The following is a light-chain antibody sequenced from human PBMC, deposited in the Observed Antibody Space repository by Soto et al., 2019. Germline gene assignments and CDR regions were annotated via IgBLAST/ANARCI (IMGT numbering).Light chain of an antibody. CDR2: GVS. CDR3: TSYAGSNNFVV. V-gene: IGLV2-8*01. Sequence: QPVLTQPPSASGSPGQSVAISCTGTSSDVGGYNYVSWYQQHPGKAPKLMIYGVSKRPSGVPDRFSGSKSGNTASLTVSGLQAEDEADYYCTSYAGSNNFVVFGGGTQLTVL. CDR1: SSDVGGYNY. J-gene: IGLJ2*01.